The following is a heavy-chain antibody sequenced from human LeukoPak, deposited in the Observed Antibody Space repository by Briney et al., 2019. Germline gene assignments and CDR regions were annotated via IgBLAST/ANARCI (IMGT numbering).Heavy chain of an antibody. CDR1: GYTFTSYY. J-gene: IGHJ4*02. CDR3: ARGIALDFDY. V-gene: IGHV1-46*03. D-gene: IGHD6-13*01. Sequence: ASVKVSCKASGYTFTSYYIRWVRQAPGQGLEWMGIINPSGGSTSYAQKFQGRVTMTRDTATSTVYMELSSLRSEDTGVYYCARGIALDFDYWGQGTLVTASS. CDR2: INPSGGST.